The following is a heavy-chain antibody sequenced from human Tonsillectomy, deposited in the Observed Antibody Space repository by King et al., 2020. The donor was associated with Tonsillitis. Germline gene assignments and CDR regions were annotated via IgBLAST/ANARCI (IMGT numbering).Heavy chain of an antibody. J-gene: IGHJ5*02. CDR2: IYNSGTT. V-gene: IGHV4-61*01. D-gene: IGHD6-6*01. Sequence: VQLQESGPGLVKPPETLSLTCTVSGGSVSSGSFYWSWIRQPPGKELEWIGYIYNSGTTNYNPSLKSRVTISVETSKNQFSLKLSSVTAADTAVYYCARGHRISSSSRWFDPWGQGVLVPVSS. CDR1: GGSVSSGSFY. CDR3: ARGHRISSSSRWFDP.